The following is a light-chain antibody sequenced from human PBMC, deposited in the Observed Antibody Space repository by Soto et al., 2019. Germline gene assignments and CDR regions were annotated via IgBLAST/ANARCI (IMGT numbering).Light chain of an antibody. Sequence: EIVMTQSPATLSVSPGERATLSCRASQSVSSYLGWYQQKPGQAPRLLIYDASNRATGIPARFSGSGSGTDFTLTISNVEAEDVAIYYCQQYHSDPITFGQGTRLEIK. CDR2: DAS. V-gene: IGKV3D-15*01. CDR1: QSVSSY. CDR3: QQYHSDPIT. J-gene: IGKJ5*01.